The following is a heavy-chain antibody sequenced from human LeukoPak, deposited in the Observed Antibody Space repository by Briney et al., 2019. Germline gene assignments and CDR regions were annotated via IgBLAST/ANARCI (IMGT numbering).Heavy chain of an antibody. CDR3: GRFGYVAGIDL. V-gene: IGHV3-7*01. CDR1: GFSFNSYW. D-gene: IGHD6-19*01. Sequence: PGGALRLSCAASGFSFNSYWMTWVRQPPGRGLEGVANIDEDGTDTYYVDPVKGRFTISRDNAKNLVYLQMNTLRAEDTAVYSCGRFGYVAGIDLWGQGTLVTVSS. CDR2: IDEDGTDT. J-gene: IGHJ4*02.